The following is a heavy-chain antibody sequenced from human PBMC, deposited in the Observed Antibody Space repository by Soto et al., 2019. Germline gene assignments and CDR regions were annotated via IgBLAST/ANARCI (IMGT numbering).Heavy chain of an antibody. CDR3: ARSWGHSSGWYYFDY. CDR1: GGPISSYY. V-gene: IGHV4-59*01. D-gene: IGHD6-19*01. J-gene: IGHJ4*02. CDR2: IYYSGST. Sequence: SETLSLTCTVSGGPISSYYWSWIRQPPGKGLEWIGYIYYSGSTNYNPSLKSRVTISVDTSKNQFSLKLSSVTAADTAVYYCARSWGHSSGWYYFDYWGQGTLVTVSS.